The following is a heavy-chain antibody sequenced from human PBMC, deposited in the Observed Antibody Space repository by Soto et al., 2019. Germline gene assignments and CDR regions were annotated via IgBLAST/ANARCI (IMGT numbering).Heavy chain of an antibody. CDR1: GYTFTSYG. Sequence: GASVKVSCKASGYTFTSYGISWVRQAPGQGLEWMGWMNPNSGNTGYAQKFQGRVTMTRNTSISTAYMELSSLRSEDTAVYYCARGDYGDSPDAFDIWGQGTMVTVSS. J-gene: IGHJ3*02. V-gene: IGHV1-8*02. CDR3: ARGDYGDSPDAFDI. D-gene: IGHD4-17*01. CDR2: MNPNSGNT.